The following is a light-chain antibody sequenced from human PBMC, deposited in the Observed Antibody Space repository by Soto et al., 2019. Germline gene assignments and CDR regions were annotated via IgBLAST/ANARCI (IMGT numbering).Light chain of an antibody. CDR1: SSDVGGYNY. J-gene: IGLJ2*01. CDR2: DVS. CDR3: SSYTSSYTLV. Sequence: QSALTQPASVSGSPGQSITISCTGTSSDVGGYNYVSWYQQHPGKAPKLMIYDVSNRPSGVSNRFSGSKSGNTASLTISGLRAEDEADYYCSSYTSSYTLVSGGGTKLTVL. V-gene: IGLV2-14*01.